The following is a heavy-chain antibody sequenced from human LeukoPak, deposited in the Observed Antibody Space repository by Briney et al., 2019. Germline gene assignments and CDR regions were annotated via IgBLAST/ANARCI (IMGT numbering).Heavy chain of an antibody. D-gene: IGHD1-26*01. Sequence: GGSLRLSCAASGFTFSSYAMSWGGQAPGEGLEWVSAISGSGGSTYYADSVKGRFTISRHNSKNTLYLQMNSPRAEDTAVYYCAKDPEWELRLVSDPWGQGTLVTVSS. CDR1: GFTFSSYA. CDR2: ISGSGGST. CDR3: AKDPEWELRLVSDP. J-gene: IGHJ5*02. V-gene: IGHV3-23*01.